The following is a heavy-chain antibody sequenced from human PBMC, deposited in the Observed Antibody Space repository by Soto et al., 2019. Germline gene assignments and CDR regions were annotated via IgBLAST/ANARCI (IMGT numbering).Heavy chain of an antibody. Sequence: SETLSLTCTVSGGSISSGGYYWSWIRQHPGKGLEWIGYIYYSGSTYYNPSLKSRVTISVNTSKNQFSLKLSSVTAADTAVYYCARGLGDWYYFDYWGQGTLVTVSS. CDR2: IYYSGST. D-gene: IGHD2-21*01. CDR3: ARGLGDWYYFDY. J-gene: IGHJ4*02. V-gene: IGHV4-31*03. CDR1: GGSISSGGYY.